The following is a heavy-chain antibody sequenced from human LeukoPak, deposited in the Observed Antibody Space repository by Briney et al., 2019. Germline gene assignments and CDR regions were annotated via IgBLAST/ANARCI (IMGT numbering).Heavy chain of an antibody. CDR1: GYTFTGYY. CDR3: ARDKGIAAAGRTFDP. J-gene: IGHJ5*02. Sequence: ASVKVSCKASGYTFTGYYMHWVRQAPGQGLEWMGWINPNSGGTNYAQKFQGRVTVTRDTSINTAYMELSGLTSDDTAVYYCARDKGIAAAGRTFDPWGQGTLVTVSS. CDR2: INPNSGGT. V-gene: IGHV1-2*02. D-gene: IGHD6-13*01.